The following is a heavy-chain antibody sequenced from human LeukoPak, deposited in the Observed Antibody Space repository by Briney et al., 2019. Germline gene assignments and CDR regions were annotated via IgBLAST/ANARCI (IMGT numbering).Heavy chain of an antibody. J-gene: IGHJ4*02. CDR2: ISSGGRYI. D-gene: IGHD6-13*01. Sequence: PGGSLRLSCAASGFTFSSFSMNWLRQAPGKGLEWVSSISSGGRYIFYADSVKGRFTISRDNAKNSLHLQMNSLRAEDTAVYYCARDRQQLGSEIDYWGQGTLVTVSS. CDR3: ARDRQQLGSEIDY. CDR1: GFTFSSFS. V-gene: IGHV3-21*01.